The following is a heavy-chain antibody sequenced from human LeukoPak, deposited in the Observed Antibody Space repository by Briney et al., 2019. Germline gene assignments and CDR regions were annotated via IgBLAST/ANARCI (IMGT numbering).Heavy chain of an antibody. CDR2: ISSSGSTI. J-gene: IGHJ5*01. CDR3: TRDGSGWSDS. D-gene: IGHD3-3*01. CDR1: GFTFSSYE. V-gene: IGHV3-48*03. Sequence: GGSLRLSCAASGFTFSSYEMNWVRQAPGKGLEWVSYISSSGSTIYYADSVKGRFTISRDNAKNSLYLQMNNLRAEDTAVYSCTRDGSGWSDSWGQGTLVTVSS.